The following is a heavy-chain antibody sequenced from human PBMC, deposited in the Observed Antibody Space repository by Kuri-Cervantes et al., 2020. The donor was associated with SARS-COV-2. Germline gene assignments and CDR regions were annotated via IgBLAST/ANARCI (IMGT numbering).Heavy chain of an antibody. CDR1: GGSFSGYY. J-gene: IGHJ4*02. CDR2: ITHSGST. Sequence: GSLRLSCAVYGGSFSGYYWSWIRQPPGKGLEWIGEITHSGSTNYNPSLKSRVTISVDTSKNQFSLKLSSVTAADTAVYYCARGMYYYDSSGYYYDLNFDYWGQGTLVTVSS. D-gene: IGHD3-22*01. CDR3: ARGMYYYDSSGYYYDLNFDY. V-gene: IGHV4-34*01.